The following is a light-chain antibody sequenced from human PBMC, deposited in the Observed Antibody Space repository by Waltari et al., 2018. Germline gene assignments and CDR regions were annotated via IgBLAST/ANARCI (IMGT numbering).Light chain of an antibody. CDR1: SSDVGGYNY. CDR3: SSYTSSSTLV. J-gene: IGLJ2*01. CDR2: DVS. V-gene: IGLV2-14*03. Sequence: QSALTQPASVSGSPGQSITIFCTGTSSDVGGYNYVSWYQQHPGKAPKPMIYDVSNRPSGVSNRFSGSKSGNTASLTISGLQAEDEADYYCSSYTSSSTLVFGGGTKLTVL.